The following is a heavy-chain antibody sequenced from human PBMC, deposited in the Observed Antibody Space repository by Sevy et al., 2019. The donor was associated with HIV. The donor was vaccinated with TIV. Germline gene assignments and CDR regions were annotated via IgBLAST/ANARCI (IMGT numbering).Heavy chain of an antibody. CDR3: TTHAGIAAAGRVFDY. D-gene: IGHD6-13*01. CDR2: TRNKADSYTT. V-gene: IGHV3-72*01. CDR1: GFTFSDHY. Sequence: GGSLRLSCAASGFTFSDHYMEWVRQAPGKGLEWVGRTRNKADSYTTEYAESGKGRFTISRDDSKKLLYLQMNSLKTEDTAVYYCTTHAGIAAAGRVFDYWGQGTLVTVSS. J-gene: IGHJ4*02.